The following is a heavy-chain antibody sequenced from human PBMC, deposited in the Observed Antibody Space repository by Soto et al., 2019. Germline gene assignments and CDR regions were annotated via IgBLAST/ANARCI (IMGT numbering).Heavy chain of an antibody. J-gene: IGHJ4*02. CDR2: IKQDGSEK. CDR3: ARGTLWNGYQFFDY. CDR1: GFTFSSYW. V-gene: IGHV3-7*01. D-gene: IGHD3-3*01. Sequence: GGSLRLSCAGSGFTFSSYWMSWVRQAPGKGLEWVANIKQDGSEKYYVDSVRGRFTISRDNAKNSLYLQMSGLRAEDTAVFYCARGTLWNGYQFFDYWGQGTLVTVSS.